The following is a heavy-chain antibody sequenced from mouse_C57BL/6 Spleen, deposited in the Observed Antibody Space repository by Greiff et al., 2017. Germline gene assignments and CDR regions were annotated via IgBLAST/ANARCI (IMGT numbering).Heavy chain of an antibody. V-gene: IGHV5-17*01. CDR3: ARTPGRYAMDY. J-gene: IGHJ4*01. CDR2: ISSGSSTI. Sequence: DVKLVESGGGLVKPGGSLKLSCAASGFTFSDYGMHWVRQAPEKGLEWVAYISSGSSTIYYADTVKGRFTISRDNAKNTLFLQMTSLRSEDTAMYYCARTPGRYAMDYWGQGTSVTVSS. CDR1: GFTFSDYG. D-gene: IGHD3-3*01.